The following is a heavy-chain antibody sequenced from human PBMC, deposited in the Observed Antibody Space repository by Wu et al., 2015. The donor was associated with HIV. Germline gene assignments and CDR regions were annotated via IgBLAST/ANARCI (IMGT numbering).Heavy chain of an antibody. J-gene: IGHJ5*02. CDR3: ARGAYDFWSGYIPHGDWFDP. V-gene: IGHV1-8*03. CDR2: MNPNSGNT. Sequence: QVQLVQSGAEVKRPGASVKVSCKASGYTFTGYYMHWVRQAPGQGLEWMGWMNPNSGNTGYAQKFQGRVTITRNTSISTAYMELSSLRSEDTAVYYCARGAYDFWSGYIPHGDWFDPWGQGTLVTVSS. CDR1: GYTFTGYY. D-gene: IGHD3-3*01.